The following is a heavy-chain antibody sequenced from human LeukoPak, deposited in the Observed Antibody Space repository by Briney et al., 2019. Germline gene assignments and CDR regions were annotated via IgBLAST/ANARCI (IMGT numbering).Heavy chain of an antibody. CDR3: ARLRALSGHRGAFDI. CDR1: GDSISNHIYY. D-gene: IGHD5/OR15-5a*01. V-gene: IGHV4-39*02. Sequence: SETLSLTCAVSGDSISNHIYYWDWIRQTPGKGLEWIGAVYYTGNAYYNPSLESRVTISVDTSDNRFSLHLSSVNAADTAIYYCARLRALSGHRGAFDIWGQGTLVTVSS. J-gene: IGHJ3*02. CDR2: VYYTGNA.